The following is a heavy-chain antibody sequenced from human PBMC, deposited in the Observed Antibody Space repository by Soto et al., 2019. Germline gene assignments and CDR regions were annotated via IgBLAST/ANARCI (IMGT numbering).Heavy chain of an antibody. CDR1: GYTFTGRY. J-gene: IGHJ4*02. CDR2: INPASGGS. CDR3: ARDLRGSSSHLGY. D-gene: IGHD6-6*01. Sequence: GASVKVSCKASGYTFTGRYIHWVRQAPGQGLEWIGWINPASGGSTYEQKFQGRVSLTRDTPNSIAYMELSSLRSDDTAVYFCARDLRGSSSHLGYWGQGTTVTVSS. V-gene: IGHV1-2*02.